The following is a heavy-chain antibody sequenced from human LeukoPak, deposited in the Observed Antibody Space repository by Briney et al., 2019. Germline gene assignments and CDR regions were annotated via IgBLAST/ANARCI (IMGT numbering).Heavy chain of an antibody. CDR1: GFTFSSYG. V-gene: IGHV3-23*01. CDR2: ISGGGGST. D-gene: IGHD1-26*01. CDR3: ASYSGSYYKGRFDY. J-gene: IGHJ4*02. Sequence: GGSLRLSCAASGFTFSSYGMTWVRQAPGKGLEWVSSISGGGGSTNYADSVKGRFTISRDNSKNTLYLQMNSLRAEDTAVYYCASYSGSYYKGRFDYWGQGTLVTVSS.